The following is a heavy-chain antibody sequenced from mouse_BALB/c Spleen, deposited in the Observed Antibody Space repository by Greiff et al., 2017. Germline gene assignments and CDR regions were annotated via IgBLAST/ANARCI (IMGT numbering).Heavy chain of an antibody. CDR1: GFTFSSYA. V-gene: IGHV5-9-3*01. Sequence: EVQGVESGGGLVKPGGSLKLSCAASGFTFSSYAMSWVRQTPEKRLEWVATISSGGSYTYYPDSVKGRFTISRDNAKNTLYLQMSSLRSEDTAMYYCARAAGTSWFAYWGQGTLVTVSA. J-gene: IGHJ3*01. D-gene: IGHD4-1*01. CDR2: ISSGGSYT. CDR3: ARAAGTSWFAY.